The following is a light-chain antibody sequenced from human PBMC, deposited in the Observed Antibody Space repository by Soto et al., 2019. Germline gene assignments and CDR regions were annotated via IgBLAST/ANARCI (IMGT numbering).Light chain of an antibody. J-gene: IGKJ5*01. CDR3: QQYNSLPPLT. CDR2: GAS. V-gene: IGKV3-20*01. CDR1: QSVSSSY. Sequence: ESVVTQSSGTLSWSLGEKATLACWAIQSVSSSYLAWYQQKPGQAPRLLIYGASSRATGIPDRFSGGGSGTEFTLTISSLQSEDFVVYYCQQYNSLPPLTFGQGTRVDIK.